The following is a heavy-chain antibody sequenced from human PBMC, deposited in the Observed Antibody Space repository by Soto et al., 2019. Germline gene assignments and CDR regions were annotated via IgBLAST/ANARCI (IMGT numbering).Heavy chain of an antibody. D-gene: IGHD4-4*01. Sequence: SVKVSCKASGGTFSSYAISWVRQAPGQGLEWMGGIIPIFGTANYAQKFQGRVTITADESTSTAYMELSSLRSEDTAVYYCARSLPPPTVTTRPVPYYYGMAVWGQGTTVTVSS. CDR2: IIPIFGTA. CDR3: ARSLPPPTVTTRPVPYYYGMAV. J-gene: IGHJ6*02. CDR1: GGTFSSYA. V-gene: IGHV1-69*13.